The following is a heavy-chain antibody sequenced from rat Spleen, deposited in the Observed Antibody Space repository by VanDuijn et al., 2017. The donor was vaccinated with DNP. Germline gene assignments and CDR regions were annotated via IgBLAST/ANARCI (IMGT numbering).Heavy chain of an antibody. Sequence: VQLKESGPGLVQPSQTLSLTCTVSGFSLTNYGVVWVRQPPGEGLEGIGAIWSGGSTYYRDSVKGRFTISRDNAKSTLYLQMDSLRSEETATYYCVRHEYQAFDYWGQGVMVTVSS. CDR1: GFSLTNYG. V-gene: IGHV5S11*01. J-gene: IGHJ2*01. CDR3: VRHEYQAFDY. CDR2: IWSGGST.